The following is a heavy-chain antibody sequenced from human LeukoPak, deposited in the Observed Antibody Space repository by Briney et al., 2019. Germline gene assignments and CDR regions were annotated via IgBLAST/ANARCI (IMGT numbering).Heavy chain of an antibody. V-gene: IGHV4-39*01. Sequence: SETLSLTCTVSGGSISSSSYYWGWIRQPPGKGLEWIGSIYYSGSTYYNPSLKSRVTISVDTSKNQFSLKLSSVTAADTAVYYCARQRIAAAGYWGQGTLVTVSS. CDR2: IYYSGST. D-gene: IGHD6-13*01. CDR1: GGSISSSSYY. CDR3: ARQRIAAAGY. J-gene: IGHJ4*02.